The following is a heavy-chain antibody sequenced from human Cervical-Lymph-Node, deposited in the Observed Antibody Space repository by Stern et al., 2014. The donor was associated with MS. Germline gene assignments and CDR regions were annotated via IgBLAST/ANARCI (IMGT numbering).Heavy chain of an antibody. CDR3: AKDDYYGSGSYYGMDV. V-gene: IGHV3-9*01. Sequence: VQLVQSGGGLVQPGRSLRLSCAASGFTFDDYAMHWVRQAPGKGLEWVSGISWNSGSIGYADSVKGRFTISRDNAKNSLYLQMNSLRAEDTALYYCAKDDYYGSGSYYGMDVWGQGTTVTVSS. CDR1: GFTFDDYA. CDR2: ISWNSGSI. J-gene: IGHJ6*02. D-gene: IGHD3-10*01.